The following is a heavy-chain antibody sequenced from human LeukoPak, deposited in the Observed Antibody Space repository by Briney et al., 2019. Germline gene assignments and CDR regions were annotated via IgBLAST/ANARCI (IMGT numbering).Heavy chain of an antibody. CDR3: ARVSDYYDSSTARKYFQY. V-gene: IGHV1-2*02. J-gene: IGHJ1*01. CDR2: INPNSGGT. Sequence: ASVKVSCKASGYTFTGYYMHWVRQAPGQGLGWMGWINPNSGGTNYAQKFQGRVTMTRDTSISTAYMEPSRLRSDDTAVYYCARVSDYYDSSTARKYFQYWGQGTLVTVSS. CDR1: GYTFTGYY. D-gene: IGHD3-22*01.